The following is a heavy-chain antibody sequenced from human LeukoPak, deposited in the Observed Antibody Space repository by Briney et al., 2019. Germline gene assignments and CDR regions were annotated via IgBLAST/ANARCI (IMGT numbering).Heavy chain of an antibody. Sequence: GGSLRLSCAASGFPFSNYWIHWVRQAPGKGLVWVSRITNDESRTNYADSVNGRFTISRDNAKSTVYLQITGLTAEDTAVYYCARDGGTSTPFDHWGQGTLVTVSS. D-gene: IGHD2-15*01. CDR3: ARDGGTSTPFDH. J-gene: IGHJ4*02. CDR1: GFPFSNYW. CDR2: ITNDESRT. V-gene: IGHV3-74*01.